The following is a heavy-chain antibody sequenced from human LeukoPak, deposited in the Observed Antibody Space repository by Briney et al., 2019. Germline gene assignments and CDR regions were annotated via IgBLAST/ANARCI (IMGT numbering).Heavy chain of an antibody. Sequence: PSETLSLTCTVSGDSFSSVTDYWAWIRQPPGKGLEWIASGDYSGGTYYNPSLESRVAISADMSKNQFSLKLSSVTAADTAVYYCARVAETHAYSSSWYYFDYWGQGTLVTVSS. D-gene: IGHD6-13*01. CDR1: GDSFSSVTDY. J-gene: IGHJ4*02. CDR2: GDYSGGT. V-gene: IGHV4-39*07. CDR3: ARVAETHAYSSSWYYFDY.